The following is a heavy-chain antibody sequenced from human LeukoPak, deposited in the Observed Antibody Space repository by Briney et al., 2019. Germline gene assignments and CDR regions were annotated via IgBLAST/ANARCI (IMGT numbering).Heavy chain of an antibody. V-gene: IGHV3-11*04. CDR3: ARDDLAYSTPDAIDY. CDR2: ISSSGGTI. CDR1: GFTFSDYY. Sequence: GGSLRLSCAASGFTFSDYYMSWIRQAPGKGLEWVSYISSSGGTIYYADSVKGRFTISRDNAKNSLYLQMNSLRAEDTAVYYCARDDLAYSTPDAIDYWGQGTLVTVSS. D-gene: IGHD4-11*01. J-gene: IGHJ4*02.